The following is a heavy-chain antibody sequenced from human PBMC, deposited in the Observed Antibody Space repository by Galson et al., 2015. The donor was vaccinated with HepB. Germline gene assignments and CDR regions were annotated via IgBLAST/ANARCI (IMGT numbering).Heavy chain of an antibody. D-gene: IGHD3-22*01. J-gene: IGHJ4*02. CDR1: GFTSSSYA. CDR2: ISFDSNNK. Sequence: SLRLSCAASGFTSSSYAMHWVRQAPGKGLEWVAFISFDSNNKYYADSVKGRFTISRDNSKNTLYLQMNSLRAEDTAVYYRARPPLNYYDSSGYYGYFDYWGQGTLVTVSS. CDR3: ARPPLNYYDSSGYYGYFDY. V-gene: IGHV3-30-3*01.